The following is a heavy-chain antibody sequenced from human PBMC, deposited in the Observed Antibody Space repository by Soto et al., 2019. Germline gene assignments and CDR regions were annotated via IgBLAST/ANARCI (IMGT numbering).Heavy chain of an antibody. J-gene: IGHJ3*02. Sequence: EVQLLESGGGLVQPGGSLRLSCAASGFTFRSYAMSWVRQAPGKGLEWVSAITGSGGSTYYADSVKGRFTISRVNSKNTLYLQMNSLRAEDTAVYYCAGYSSSSTGAFDIWGQGTMVTVSS. D-gene: IGHD6-13*01. CDR3: AGYSSSSTGAFDI. CDR1: GFTFRSYA. V-gene: IGHV3-23*01. CDR2: ITGSGGST.